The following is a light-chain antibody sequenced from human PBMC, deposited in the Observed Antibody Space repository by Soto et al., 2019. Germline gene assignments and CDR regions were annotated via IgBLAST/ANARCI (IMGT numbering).Light chain of an antibody. CDR1: KLGDKY. Sequence: SYELTQPPSVSVSPGQTASITCSGDKLGDKYACWYQQKPRQSPVLVIYQDSKRPSGIPERFSGSNSGNTATLTISGTQAMDEADYYCQEWDSSTVVFGGGTKLTVL. J-gene: IGLJ2*01. V-gene: IGLV3-1*01. CDR2: QDS. CDR3: QEWDSSTVV.